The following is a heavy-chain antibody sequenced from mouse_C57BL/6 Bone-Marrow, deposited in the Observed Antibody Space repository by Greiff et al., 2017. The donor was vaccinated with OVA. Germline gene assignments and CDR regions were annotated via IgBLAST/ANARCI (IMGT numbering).Heavy chain of an antibody. V-gene: IGHV1-64*01. CDR3: ARRGYGNPHWYFDV. CDR1: GYTFTSYW. Sequence: QVQLQQPGAELVKPGASVKLSCKASGYTFTSYWMHWVKQRPGQGLEWIGMIHPNSGSTNYNEKFKSKATLTVDKSSSTDYMQLSSLTSEDSAVYYCARRGYGNPHWYFDVWGTGTTVTVSS. J-gene: IGHJ1*03. CDR2: IHPNSGST. D-gene: IGHD2-1*01.